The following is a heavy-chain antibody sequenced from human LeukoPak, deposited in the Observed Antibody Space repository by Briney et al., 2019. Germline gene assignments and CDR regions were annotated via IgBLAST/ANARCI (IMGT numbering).Heavy chain of an antibody. CDR1: GFTFSDYY. Sequence: GGSLRLSCAASGFTFSDYYMSWIRRAPGKGLEWVSYINSSGTITYYADSVKGRFTISRDNAKNSLYLQMNSLRAEDTAVYYCARDIPRVGATGHWGRGTLVTVSS. CDR2: INSSGTIT. D-gene: IGHD1-26*01. J-gene: IGHJ4*02. CDR3: ARDIPRVGATGH. V-gene: IGHV3-11*01.